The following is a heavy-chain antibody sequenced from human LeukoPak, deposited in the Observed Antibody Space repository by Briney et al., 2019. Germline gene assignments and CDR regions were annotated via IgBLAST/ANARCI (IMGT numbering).Heavy chain of an antibody. CDR3: AKDMGIYSSGYYYTY. D-gene: IGHD3-22*01. V-gene: IGHV3-23*01. J-gene: IGHJ4*02. CDR1: GLTFSSYA. CDR2: ISGSGGST. Sequence: GGSLRLSCAASGLTFSSYAMSWVRQAPGKGLEWVSAISGSGGSTYYADSVKGRFTISRDNSKNTLYLQMNSLRAEDTAVYYCAKDMGIYSSGYYYTYWGQGTLVTVSS.